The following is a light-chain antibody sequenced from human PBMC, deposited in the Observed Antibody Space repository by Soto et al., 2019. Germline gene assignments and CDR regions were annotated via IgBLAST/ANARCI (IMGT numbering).Light chain of an antibody. CDR1: SSDVGAYNY. V-gene: IGLV2-14*03. CDR2: DVS. Sequence: QSALTQPASVSGSPGQSITISCTGTSSDVGAYNYVSWHQQHPGKAPKLMIYDVSNRPSGVSNRSSGSKSGNTASLTISGLQAEDEADYYCSSYTRDSLLEVVFGGGTKLTVL. J-gene: IGLJ2*01. CDR3: SSYTRDSLLEVV.